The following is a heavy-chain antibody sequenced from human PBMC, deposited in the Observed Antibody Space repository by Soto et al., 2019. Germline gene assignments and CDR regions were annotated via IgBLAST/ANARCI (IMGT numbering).Heavy chain of an antibody. CDR1: GFTVSNNY. D-gene: IGHD1-1*01. V-gene: IGHV3-53*01. Sequence: EVQLVESGGGLIQPGGSLRLSCAVSGFTVSNNYMSWVRQAPGKGLEGVSVIYSGGYTAYGDSVKGRFTISRDNSKNNQYLQMNSRGPADPAVYYGANDGGGGGYWGQGTLVTVSS. CDR3: ANDGGGGGY. J-gene: IGHJ4*02. CDR2: IYSGGYT.